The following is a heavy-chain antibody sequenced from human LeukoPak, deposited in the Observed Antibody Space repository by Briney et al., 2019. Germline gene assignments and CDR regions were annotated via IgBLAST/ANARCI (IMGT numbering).Heavy chain of an antibody. D-gene: IGHD3-3*01. Sequence: DSVKVSCKASGYTFTGYYMHWVRQAPRQGLEWMGWINPNSGDTNYAQKFQGRVTMTRDTSISTAYMELIRLTSDDTAVYYCAREGSAYAPWGQGTLVTVSS. CDR1: GYTFTGYY. V-gene: IGHV1-2*02. CDR3: AREGSAYAP. CDR2: INPNSGDT. J-gene: IGHJ5*02.